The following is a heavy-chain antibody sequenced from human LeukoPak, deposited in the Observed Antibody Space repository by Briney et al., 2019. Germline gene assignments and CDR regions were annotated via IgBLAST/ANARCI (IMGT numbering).Heavy chain of an antibody. J-gene: IGHJ4*02. CDR1: GYTFTGYY. CDR3: ARYQLLLYAAFDY. CDR2: INPNSGGT. D-gene: IGHD2-2*01. V-gene: IGHV1-2*02. Sequence: ASVKVSCKASGYTFTGYYMHWVRQAPGQGLEWMGWINPNSGGTNYAQKFQGRVTMTRDTSISTVYMELSRLRSDDTAVYYCARYQLLLYAAFDYWGQGTLVTVSS.